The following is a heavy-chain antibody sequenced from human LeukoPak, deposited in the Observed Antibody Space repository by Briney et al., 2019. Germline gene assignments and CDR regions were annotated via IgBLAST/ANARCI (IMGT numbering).Heavy chain of an antibody. CDR2: INHSGST. Sequence: SETLSLTCAVYGGSFSGYYWSWIRQPPGKGLEWIGEINHSGSTNYNPSLKSRVTISVDTSKNQFSLKLSSVTAADTAVYYCATARKLGRGVDVWGQGTTVTVSS. CDR1: GGSFSGYY. D-gene: IGHD1-14*01. J-gene: IGHJ6*02. V-gene: IGHV4-34*01. CDR3: ATARKLGRGVDV.